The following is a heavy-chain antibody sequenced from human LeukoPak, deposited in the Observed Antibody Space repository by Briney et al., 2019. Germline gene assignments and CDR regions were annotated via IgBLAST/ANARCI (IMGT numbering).Heavy chain of an antibody. D-gene: IGHD3-22*01. J-gene: IGHJ4*02. CDR1: GYTFTGYY. CDR2: INPNSGGT. CDR3: ARAEGYYDSSGPPPY. Sequence: GASVKVSCKASGYTFTGYYMHWVRQAPGQGLEWMGWINPNSGGTNYAQKFQGRVTMTRDTSISTAYMELSRLRSDDTAVYYCARAEGYYDSSGPPPYWGQGTLVTVSS. V-gene: IGHV1-2*02.